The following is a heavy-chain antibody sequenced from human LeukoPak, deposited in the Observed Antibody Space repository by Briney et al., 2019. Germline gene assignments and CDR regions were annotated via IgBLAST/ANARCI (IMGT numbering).Heavy chain of an antibody. CDR1: GFTFDDYA. J-gene: IGHJ4*02. D-gene: IGHD2-2*01. CDR3: AKGSSYQLLSYFAY. V-gene: IGHV3-9*03. CDR2: ISWNGGSI. Sequence: GGSLRLPCAASGFTFDDYAMHWVRQAPGKGLEWVSGISWNGGSIGYADSVKGRFTISRDNAKNSLYLQMNSLRAEDMALYYCAKGSSYQLLSYFAYWGQGTLVTVSS.